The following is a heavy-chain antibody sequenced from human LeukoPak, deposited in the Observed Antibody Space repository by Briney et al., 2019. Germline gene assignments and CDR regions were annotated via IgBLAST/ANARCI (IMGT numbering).Heavy chain of an antibody. J-gene: IGHJ6*02. CDR3: AKDGVGAHYYYYYGMDV. CDR2: ISYDGSNK. Sequence: GRSLRLSCAASGFTFSSYGMHWVPQAPGKGLEWVAVISYDGSNKYYADSVKGRFTISRDNSKNTLYLQMNSLRAEDTAVYYCAKDGVGAHYYYYYGMDVWGQGTTVTVSS. CDR1: GFTFSSYG. D-gene: IGHD1-26*01. V-gene: IGHV3-30*18.